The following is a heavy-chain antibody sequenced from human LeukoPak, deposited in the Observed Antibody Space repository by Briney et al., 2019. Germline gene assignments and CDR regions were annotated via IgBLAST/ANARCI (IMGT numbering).Heavy chain of an antibody. Sequence: PGGSLRLSCAASGFTFDDYGMSWVRQAPGKGLEWVSGINWNGGSTGYADSVKGRFTISRDNAKNSLYLQMNSLRAEDTAFYYCAKSDTAMVEGGFDYWGQGTLVTVSS. CDR1: GFTFDDYG. CDR2: INWNGGST. CDR3: AKSDTAMVEGGFDY. J-gene: IGHJ4*02. V-gene: IGHV3-20*04. D-gene: IGHD5-18*01.